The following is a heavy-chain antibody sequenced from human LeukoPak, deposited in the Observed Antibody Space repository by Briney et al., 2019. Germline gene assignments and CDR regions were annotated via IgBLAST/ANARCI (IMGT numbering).Heavy chain of an antibody. V-gene: IGHV4-30-4*07. CDR1: GGPISSGGYS. J-gene: IGHJ5*02. Sequence: SQTLSLTCAVSGGPISSGGYSWSWIRQPPGKGLEWIGYIYYSGSTNYNPSLKSRVTISVDTSKNQFSLKLSSVTAADTAVYYCARHDEDQDFDYNWFDPWGQGTLVTVSS. D-gene: IGHD3-9*01. CDR2: IYYSGST. CDR3: ARHDEDQDFDYNWFDP.